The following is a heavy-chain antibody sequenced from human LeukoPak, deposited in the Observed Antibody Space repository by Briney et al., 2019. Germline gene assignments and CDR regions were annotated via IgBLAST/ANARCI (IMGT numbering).Heavy chain of an antibody. J-gene: IGHJ4*02. CDR2: IYYSGST. CDR3: ARGLISTVTTRYFDY. D-gene: IGHD4-17*01. V-gene: IGHV4-31*03. CDR1: GGSISSGGYY. Sequence: PSETLSLTCTVSGGSISSGGYYWSWIRQHPGKGLEWIGYIYYSGSTYYNPSLKSRVTISVDTSKNQFSLKLSSVTAADTAVYYCARGLISTVTTRYFDYWGQGTLVTVSS.